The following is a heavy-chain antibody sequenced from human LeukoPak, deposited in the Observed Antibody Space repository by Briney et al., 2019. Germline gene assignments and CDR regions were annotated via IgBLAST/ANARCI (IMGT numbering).Heavy chain of an antibody. Sequence: KPSEALSLTCTVSGGSVNSYYWSWIRQPAGKGLEWIGHIYASGSNDYNPSLKSRVTMSLDMAKNQFSLRLTSVTAADTAVYYCARHYYDSGGYYQLDLWGRGTLVTVSS. J-gene: IGHJ2*01. CDR1: GGSVNSYY. CDR2: IYASGSN. CDR3: ARHYYDSGGYYQLDL. V-gene: IGHV4-4*07. D-gene: IGHD3-22*01.